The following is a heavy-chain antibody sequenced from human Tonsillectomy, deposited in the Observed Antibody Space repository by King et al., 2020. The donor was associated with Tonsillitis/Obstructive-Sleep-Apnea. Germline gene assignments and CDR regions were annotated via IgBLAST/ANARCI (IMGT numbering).Heavy chain of an antibody. CDR2: ISSSGSYI. D-gene: IGHD2-15*01. CDR1: GFTFSSYS. CDR3: AVDATVVVVAATPYFDY. Sequence: VQLVESGGGLVKPGGSLRLPCAASGFTFSSYSMHWVRQAPGKGLEWVSSISSSGSYIHYADSVKGRFTISRDNAKNSLYLQMNSLRAEDTAVYYCAVDATVVVVAATPYFDYWGQGTLVTVSS. V-gene: IGHV3-21*01. J-gene: IGHJ4*02.